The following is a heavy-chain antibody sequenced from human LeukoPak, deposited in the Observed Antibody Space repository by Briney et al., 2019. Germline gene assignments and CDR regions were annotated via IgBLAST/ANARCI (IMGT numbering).Heavy chain of an antibody. CDR3: TKSNDMTTVVIRFDY. CDR2: IRSKAYGGTT. D-gene: IGHD4-23*01. CDR1: GFTFGDYA. Sequence: GGSLRLSCTASGFTFGDYAMSWVRQAPGKGLEWVGFIRSKAYGGTTEYAASVKGRFTISRDDSKSIAYLQMNSLKNEDTAVYYCTKSNDMTTVVIRFDYWGQGTLVTVSS. V-gene: IGHV3-49*04. J-gene: IGHJ4*02.